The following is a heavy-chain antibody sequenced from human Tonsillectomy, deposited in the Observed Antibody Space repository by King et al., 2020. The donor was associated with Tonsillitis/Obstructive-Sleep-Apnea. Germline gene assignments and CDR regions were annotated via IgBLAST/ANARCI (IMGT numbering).Heavy chain of an antibody. CDR1: GFTVSDKY. CDR2: IYSGGTT. CDR3: AREPRSPPSLAFYY. V-gene: IGHV3-53*01. Sequence: VQLVESGGGLIQPGGSLRLSCAASGFTVSDKYMSWVRQAPGKGLEWVSVIYSGGTTYYTDSVKGRFTISRDNSKNTLYLQMNSLRADDTAVYYCAREPRSPPSLAFYYCRQGTLVTVSS. J-gene: IGHJ4*02.